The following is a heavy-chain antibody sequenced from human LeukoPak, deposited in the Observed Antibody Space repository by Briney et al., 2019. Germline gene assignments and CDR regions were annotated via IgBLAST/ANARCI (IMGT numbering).Heavy chain of an antibody. J-gene: IGHJ1*01. Sequence: GGSLRLSCAASGFTFSSYGMHWVRQAPGKGLEWVAVIWYDGSNKYYADSVKGRFTISRDNSKNTLYLQMSSLRAEDTAVYYCAKDVRRRCEYFQHWGQGTLVTVSS. V-gene: IGHV3-33*06. CDR1: GFTFSSYG. CDR3: AKDVRRRCEYFQH. D-gene: IGHD2-8*01. CDR2: IWYDGSNK.